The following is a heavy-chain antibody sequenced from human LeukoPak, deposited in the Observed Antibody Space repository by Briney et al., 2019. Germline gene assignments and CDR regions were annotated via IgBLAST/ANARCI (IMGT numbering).Heavy chain of an antibody. Sequence: TSETLSLTCTVSGSSISSGDYYWSWIRQPPGKGLEWIGYIYYSGSTYYNPSLKSRATISVDTSKNQFSLKLSSVTAADTAVYYCARDGENSYGSIDYWGQGTLVTVSS. CDR3: ARDGENSYGSIDY. CDR2: IYYSGST. D-gene: IGHD5-18*01. CDR1: GSSISSGDYY. J-gene: IGHJ4*02. V-gene: IGHV4-30-4*01.